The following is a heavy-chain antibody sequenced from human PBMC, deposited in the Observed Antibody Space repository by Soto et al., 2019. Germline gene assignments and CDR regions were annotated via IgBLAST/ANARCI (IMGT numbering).Heavy chain of an antibody. CDR1: GGSISSGGYY. D-gene: IGHD6-19*01. CDR2: IYYSGST. J-gene: IGHJ4*02. V-gene: IGHV4-31*03. CDR3: ARVRGQIMYNSGWYGDS. Sequence: QVQLQESGPGLVKPSQTLSLTCTVSGGSISSGGYYWSWIRQHPGKGLEWIGYIYYSGSTYYNPSLKRRVTISVDTSKNQFSLKLSSVTAADTAVYYCARVRGQIMYNSGWYGDSWGQGTLVTVSS.